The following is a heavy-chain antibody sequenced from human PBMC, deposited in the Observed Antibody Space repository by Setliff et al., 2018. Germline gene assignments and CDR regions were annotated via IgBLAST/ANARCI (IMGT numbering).Heavy chain of an antibody. CDR1: GGTFSSYG. CDR2: TIPIFGTT. CDR3: AREGVDTRSSTDYRYYMDV. D-gene: IGHD5-18*01. Sequence: GPSVKVSCKASGGTFSSYGISWVRQAPGQGLEWMGGTIPIFGTTNYAQKFQGRVTIITDESTSTAYMELSSLTSADTAVYYCAREGVDTRSSTDYRYYMDVWGKGTTVTVSS. V-gene: IGHV1-69*05. J-gene: IGHJ6*03.